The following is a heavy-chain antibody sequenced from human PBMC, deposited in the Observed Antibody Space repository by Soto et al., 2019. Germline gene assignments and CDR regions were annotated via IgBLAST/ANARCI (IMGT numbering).Heavy chain of an antibody. V-gene: IGHV4-59*01. CDR3: ARLRKASFSWYYYGSGSYSPSNYFDY. D-gene: IGHD3-10*01. Sequence: SETLSLTCTVSGGSISSYYWSWIRQPPGKGLEWIGYIYYSGSTNYNPSLKSRITISVDTSKNQFSLKLSSVTVADTAVYYCARLRKASFSWYYYGSGSYSPSNYFDYWGQGTRVTVS. CDR1: GGSISSYY. J-gene: IGHJ4*02. CDR2: IYYSGST.